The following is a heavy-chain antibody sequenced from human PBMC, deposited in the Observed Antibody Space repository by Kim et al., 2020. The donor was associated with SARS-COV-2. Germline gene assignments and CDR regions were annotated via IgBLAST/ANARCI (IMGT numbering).Heavy chain of an antibody. V-gene: IGHV3-30*02. CDR3: AKEKARRAGPDY. J-gene: IGHJ4*02. Sequence: YDADSVKGRFTISRDNSKNTLYLQMNSLRAEDTAVYYCAKEKARRAGPDYWGQGTLVTVSS.